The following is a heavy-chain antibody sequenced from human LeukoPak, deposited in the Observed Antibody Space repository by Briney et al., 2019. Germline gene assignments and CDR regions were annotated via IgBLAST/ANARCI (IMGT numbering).Heavy chain of an antibody. J-gene: IGHJ4*02. CDR2: INHSGST. CDR3: ARGRDGYDYDY. CDR1: GGSFSGYY. V-gene: IGHV4-34*01. D-gene: IGHD5-24*01. Sequence: SETLSLTCAVYGGSFSGYYWSWIRQPPGKGLEWIGEINHSGSTNYNPSLKSRVTISVDTSKNQFSLKLSSVTAADTAVYYCARGRDGYDYDYWGQGTLVTVSS.